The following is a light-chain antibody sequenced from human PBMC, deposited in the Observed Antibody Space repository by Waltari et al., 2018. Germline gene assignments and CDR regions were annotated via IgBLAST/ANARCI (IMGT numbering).Light chain of an antibody. V-gene: IGLV3-1*01. J-gene: IGLJ2*01. Sequence: SYELTQPPSVSVSPGQTASITCSGDQLGNKYVSWYQQKPGQSPVLIIYQDTKRPSGIPDRLSGSNSGKTATLTISGTQVMDEGDYYCQAWDTISAGLGGGTKLTVL. CDR1: QLGNKY. CDR3: QAWDTISAG. CDR2: QDT.